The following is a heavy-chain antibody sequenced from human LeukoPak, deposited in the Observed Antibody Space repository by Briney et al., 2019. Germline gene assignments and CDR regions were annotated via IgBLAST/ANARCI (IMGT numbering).Heavy chain of an antibody. CDR3: ARDNSVGDYAWWFDP. Sequence: ASVKVSCKASGYTFTSYYMHWVRQAPGQGLEWMGWINPNSGGTNYAQKFQGRVTMTSDTSINTAYMELTRLRSDDTAVYYCARDNSVGDYAWWFDPWGQGTLVTVSS. CDR1: GYTFTSYY. CDR2: INPNSGGT. J-gene: IGHJ5*02. D-gene: IGHD1-26*01. V-gene: IGHV1-2*02.